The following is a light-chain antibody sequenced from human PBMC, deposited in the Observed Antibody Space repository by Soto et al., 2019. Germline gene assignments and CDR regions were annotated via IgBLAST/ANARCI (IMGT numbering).Light chain of an antibody. CDR3: QQYNNWWT. Sequence: IQLTQSPSTLSASVGDRVTITFRASQSLNNRLAWYQQKPGKAPKLLIYDASSLESGVPSRFSGSGSGTEFTLTISSLQSEDFAVYYCQQYNNWWTFGQGTKVDIK. J-gene: IGKJ1*01. CDR1: QSLNNR. V-gene: IGKV1-5*01. CDR2: DAS.